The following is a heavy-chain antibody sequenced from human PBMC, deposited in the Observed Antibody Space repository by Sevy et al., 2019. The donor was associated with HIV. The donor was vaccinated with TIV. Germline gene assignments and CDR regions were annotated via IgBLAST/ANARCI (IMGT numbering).Heavy chain of an antibody. D-gene: IGHD3-10*01. Sequence: ASVMVSCKASGGTFSSYAISWVRQAPGQGLEWMGGIIPIFGTANYAQKFQGRVTITADKSTSTAYMELSSLRSEDTAVYYCARDLYYYGSGSYYRTGRAFDYWGQGTLVTVSS. V-gene: IGHV1-69*06. CDR2: IIPIFGTA. CDR1: GGTFSSYA. CDR3: ARDLYYYGSGSYYRTGRAFDY. J-gene: IGHJ4*02.